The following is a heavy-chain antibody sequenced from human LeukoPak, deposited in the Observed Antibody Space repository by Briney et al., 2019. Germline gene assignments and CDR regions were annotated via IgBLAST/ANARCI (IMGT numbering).Heavy chain of an antibody. CDR1: GYTFTDYY. V-gene: IGHV1-2*02. CDR2: INPNSGGT. J-gene: IGHJ4*02. CDR3: ASVGGLY. Sequence: GASVKVSCKASGYTFTDYYIHWVRQAPGQGLEWMGWINPNSGGTKLAQKFQGRVALTRDTSISTAYMELSRLKSDDTAAYYCASVGGLYWGQGTLVTVSS.